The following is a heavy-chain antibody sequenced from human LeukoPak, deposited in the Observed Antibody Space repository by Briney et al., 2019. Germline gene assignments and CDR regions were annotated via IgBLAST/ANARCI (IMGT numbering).Heavy chain of an antibody. D-gene: IGHD6-13*01. CDR3: ATFRRAVGGLSSSWYTFDY. J-gene: IGHJ4*02. V-gene: IGHV1-24*01. Sequence: GASVKVSCKVSGYTLTELSMHWVRQAPGKGLEWMGGFDPEDGETIYAQKFQGRVTMTEDTSTDTAYMELSSLRSEDTAVYYCATFRRAVGGLSSSWYTFDYWGQGTLVTVSS. CDR2: FDPEDGET. CDR1: GYTLTELS.